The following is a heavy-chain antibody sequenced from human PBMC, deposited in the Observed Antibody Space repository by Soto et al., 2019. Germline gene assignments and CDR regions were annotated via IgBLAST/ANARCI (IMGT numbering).Heavy chain of an antibody. V-gene: IGHV4-31*03. CDR2: IYYSGST. J-gene: IGHJ6*02. D-gene: IGHD2-8*02. CDR3: ARPNTDYYYGMDV. Sequence: SETLSLTCTVSGGSISSGAYYWSWIRQHPGKGLEWIGYIYYSGSTYYNPSLKSRVTISVGTSKNQFSLKLSSVTAADTAVYYCARPNTDYYYGMDVWGQGTTVTVS. CDR1: GGSISSGAYY.